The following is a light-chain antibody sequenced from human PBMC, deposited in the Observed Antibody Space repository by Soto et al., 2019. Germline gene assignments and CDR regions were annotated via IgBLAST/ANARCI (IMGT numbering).Light chain of an antibody. Sequence: QAVVTQEPSLTVSPGGTVTLTCGSSTGAVTSGHYPYWFQQKPGQAPRTLIYDTSNKHSWTPARFSGSLLGGKAALTLSGAQPEDEAEYYCLLSYSVADVVFGGGTKLTVL. CDR2: DTS. CDR3: LLSYSVADVV. V-gene: IGLV7-46*01. J-gene: IGLJ2*01. CDR1: TGAVTSGHY.